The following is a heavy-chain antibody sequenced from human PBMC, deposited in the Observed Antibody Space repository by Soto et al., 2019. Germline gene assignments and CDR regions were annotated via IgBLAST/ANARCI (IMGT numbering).Heavy chain of an antibody. CDR1: GGSISGYY. CDR3: VRHVVTATRYFDY. Sequence: SETLSLTCTVSGGSISGYYWTWIRQPPGKGLEWIGSIYYSGSTNYNPSLKSRVTISLDTSKNQFSLKLSSVTAADSAVYYCVRHVVTATRYFDYWGQGTLVTVSS. J-gene: IGHJ4*02. CDR2: IYYSGST. D-gene: IGHD2-21*02. V-gene: IGHV4-59*08.